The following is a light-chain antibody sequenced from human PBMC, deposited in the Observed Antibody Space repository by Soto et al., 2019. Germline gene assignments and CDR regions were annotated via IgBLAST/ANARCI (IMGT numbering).Light chain of an antibody. V-gene: IGKV3-15*01. CDR2: DAS. Sequence: EIVMTQSPATLSVSPGERATLSCRASQSVSSNLAWYQQKPGQAPRLLIYDASTRATGIPVRFRGSGSGTEFTLTISSLQSEDFAVYYCQPYNNPWTFGQGTKVEIK. CDR3: QPYNNPWT. CDR1: QSVSSN. J-gene: IGKJ1*01.